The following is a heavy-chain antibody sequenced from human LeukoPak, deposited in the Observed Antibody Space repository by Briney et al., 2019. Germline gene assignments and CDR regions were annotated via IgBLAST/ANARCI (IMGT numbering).Heavy chain of an antibody. Sequence: GGSLRLSCAASGFIFSDYEINWVRQAPGKGLEWVSCIGTSGSTAYYADSVKGRFTISRDNAKNSLFLQMNSLTAEDTAVYYCARGALHVFDYWGQGTPVTVSS. D-gene: IGHD3-10*02. CDR2: IGTSGSTA. CDR3: ARGALHVFDY. J-gene: IGHJ4*02. V-gene: IGHV3-48*03. CDR1: GFIFSDYE.